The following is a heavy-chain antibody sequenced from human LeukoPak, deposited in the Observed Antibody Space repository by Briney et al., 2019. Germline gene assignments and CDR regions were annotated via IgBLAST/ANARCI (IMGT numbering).Heavy chain of an antibody. D-gene: IGHD1-26*01. CDR2: INPNSGGT. J-gene: IGHJ4*02. CDR1: GYTFTGYY. CDR3: ARRRSGSYFPDY. Sequence: ASVKVSCKASGYTFTGYYMHWVRQAPGQGREWMGWINPNSGGTNYAQKFQGRVTMTRDTSISTAYMELSRLRSDDTAVYYCARRRSGSYFPDYWGQGTLVTVSS. V-gene: IGHV1-2*02.